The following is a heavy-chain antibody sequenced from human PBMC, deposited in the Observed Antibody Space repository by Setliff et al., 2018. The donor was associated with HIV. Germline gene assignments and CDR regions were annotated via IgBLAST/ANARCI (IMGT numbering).Heavy chain of an antibody. CDR1: GDSLSGSGFY. CDR2: IYYTGST. J-gene: IGHJ4*02. CDR3: ARLGSGWNWVTRIDY. V-gene: IGHV4-39*02. Sequence: SETLSLTCNVSGDSLSGSGFYWGWLRQPPGKGLQWIGSIYYTGSTYYNLSLTSRVTISMDTSKNLFFLTVRSVTATDTGIYYCARLGSGWNWVTRIDYWGRGTLVTVS. D-gene: IGHD6-19*01.